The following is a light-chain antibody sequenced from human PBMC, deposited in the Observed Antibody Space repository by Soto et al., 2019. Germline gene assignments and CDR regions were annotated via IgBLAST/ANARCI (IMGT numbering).Light chain of an antibody. V-gene: IGKV3D-15*01. CDR2: DAS. CDR3: QQYDNWPRT. Sequence: TQSPSFLSASVGDRVTITCRASQSVGSYLAWYQQKPGQAPRLLIYDASNRATGIPARFSGSASGTEFTLTISSLKSEDFAVYYCQQYDNWPRTFGQGTKVDIK. J-gene: IGKJ1*01. CDR1: QSVGSY.